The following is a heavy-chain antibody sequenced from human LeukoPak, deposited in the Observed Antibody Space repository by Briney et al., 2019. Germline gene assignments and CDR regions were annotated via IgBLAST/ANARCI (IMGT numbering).Heavy chain of an antibody. J-gene: IGHJ6*02. CDR3: ARQVAVAGTRDYYYYGMDV. D-gene: IGHD6-19*01. V-gene: IGHV1-18*01. Sequence: ASVKVSCKASGYTFTSYGISWVRQAPGQGLEWMGWISAYNGNTDYAQKLQGRVTMTTDTSTSTAYMELRSLRSDDTAVYYCARQVAVAGTRDYYYYGMDVWGQGTTVTVSS. CDR2: ISAYNGNT. CDR1: GYTFTSYG.